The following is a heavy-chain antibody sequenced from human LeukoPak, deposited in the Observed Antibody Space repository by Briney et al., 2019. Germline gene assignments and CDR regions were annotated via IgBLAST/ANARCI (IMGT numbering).Heavy chain of an antibody. V-gene: IGHV3-11*01. CDR1: GFTFLDYN. CDR3: ASDIVATSADF. CDR2: ITSSGSDI. J-gene: IGHJ4*02. D-gene: IGHD5-12*01. Sequence: GGSLRLSCAASGFTFLDYNMRWIRQAPGKGLEWVAYITSSGSDIYYADSVRGRFSISRDNAKNSLFLQMNSLRVEDTATYYCASDIVATSADFWGQGTLVSVSS.